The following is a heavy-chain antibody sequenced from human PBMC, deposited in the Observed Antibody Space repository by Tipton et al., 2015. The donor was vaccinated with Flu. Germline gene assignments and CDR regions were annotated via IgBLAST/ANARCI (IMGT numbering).Heavy chain of an antibody. J-gene: IGHJ4*02. V-gene: IGHV4-4*08. Sequence: TLSLTCTVSDNSISGFYWSWLRQTPGKGLEYVAHLFPGVTNYYSPSLKSRLTVSADTSKNQFSLKLTSVTATDTAIYYCASAPTLTTFFFWGQGTLVTVSS. D-gene: IGHD4-17*01. CDR1: DNSISGFY. CDR2: LFPGVTN. CDR3: ASAPTLTTFFF.